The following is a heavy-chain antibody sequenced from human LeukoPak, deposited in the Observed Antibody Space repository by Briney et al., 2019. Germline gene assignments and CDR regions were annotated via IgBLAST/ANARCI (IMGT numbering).Heavy chain of an antibody. CDR3: AKVGGMPRYSSGWSTQYYFDY. D-gene: IGHD6-19*01. V-gene: IGHV3-9*01. CDR1: GFTFDDYA. CDR2: ISWNSGSI. Sequence: PGGSLRLSCAASGFTFDDYAMHWVRQAPGKGLEWVSGISWNSGSIGYADSVKGRFTISRDNAKNSLYLQMNSLRAEDTALYYCAKVGGMPRYSSGWSTQYYFDYWGQGTLVTVSS. J-gene: IGHJ4*02.